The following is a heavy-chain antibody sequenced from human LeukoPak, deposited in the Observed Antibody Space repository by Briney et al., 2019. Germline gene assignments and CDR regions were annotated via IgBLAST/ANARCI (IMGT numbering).Heavy chain of an antibody. D-gene: IGHD5-18*01. CDR1: GFTFTDYW. CDR2: IRQDGGAT. V-gene: IGHV3-7*01. CDR3: ATSKDTAGGPY. J-gene: IGHJ4*02. Sequence: GGSLRLSCAASGFTFTDYWMTWVRQAPGQGLEWMANIRQDGGATYYGDSVKGRFAISRDNAKNSLFLQMNNLRAEDTAVYYCATSKDTAGGPYWGQGTLVTASS.